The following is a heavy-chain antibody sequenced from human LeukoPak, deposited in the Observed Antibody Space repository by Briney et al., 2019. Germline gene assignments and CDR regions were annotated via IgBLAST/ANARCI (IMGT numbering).Heavy chain of an antibody. Sequence: PSQTLSLTCTVSGGCISSGGYYWSWIRQPPRKGLEWIGYIYHSGSTYYNPSLKSQVTISVDRSKNQFSLKLSSVTAVDTAVYYCARGVDCSSTSCYWWFDPWGQGTLVTVSS. CDR2: IYHSGST. CDR3: ARGVDCSSTSCYWWFDP. J-gene: IGHJ5*02. V-gene: IGHV4-30-2*01. D-gene: IGHD2-2*01. CDR1: GGCISSGGYY.